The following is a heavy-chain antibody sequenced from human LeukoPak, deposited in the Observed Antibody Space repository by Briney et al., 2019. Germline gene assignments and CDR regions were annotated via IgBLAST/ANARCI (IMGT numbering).Heavy chain of an antibody. CDR3: ARDPGGDYFDY. CDR2: IYSDGST. D-gene: IGHD4-23*01. CDR1: RFTFSGYW. V-gene: IGHV3-53*01. J-gene: IGHJ4*02. Sequence: GGSLRLSCAATRFTFSGYWMSWVRQAPGKGLEWVSVIYSDGSTYYTDSVKGRFTISRDNSKNTLYLQMNSLRAEDTAVYYCARDPGGDYFDYWGQGTLVTVSS.